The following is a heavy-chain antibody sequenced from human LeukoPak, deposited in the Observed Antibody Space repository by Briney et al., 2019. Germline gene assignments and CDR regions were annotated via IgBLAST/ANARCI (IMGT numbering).Heavy chain of an antibody. J-gene: IGHJ6*02. Sequence: SETLSLTCTVSGGSISSYYWSWIRQPPGKELEWIGYIYYSGSTNYNPSLKSRVTISVDTSKNQFSLKPSSVTAADTAVYYCARLGYSGSLRRYYYYGMDVWGQGTTVTVSS. V-gene: IGHV4-59*08. D-gene: IGHD1-26*01. CDR1: GGSISSYY. CDR3: ARLGYSGSLRRYYYYGMDV. CDR2: IYYSGST.